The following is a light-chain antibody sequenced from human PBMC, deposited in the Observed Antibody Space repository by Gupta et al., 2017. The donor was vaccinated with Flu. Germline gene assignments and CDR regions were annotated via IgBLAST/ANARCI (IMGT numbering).Light chain of an antibody. Sequence: DIQLTQSPSTLSASVGDRVTITCRASQTIDSWLAWYQKKPGRAPKSLIYKASSLETGVPSRFSGSGSGTEFSLTISSLQPDDFATYYCQQYRSSPWTFAHGTKVGIK. V-gene: IGKV1-5*03. CDR1: QTIDSW. CDR2: KAS. J-gene: IGKJ1*01. CDR3: QQYRSSPWT.